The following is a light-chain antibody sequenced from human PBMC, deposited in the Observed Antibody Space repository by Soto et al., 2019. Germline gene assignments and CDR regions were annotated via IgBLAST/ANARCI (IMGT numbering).Light chain of an antibody. CDR2: DVS. CDR3: QQRANWPWT. Sequence: EIVLTQSPATLSLSPGEGATLSCRASQSVSSYLVWYQQKPGQAPRLLIYDVSNRATGVPARFSGSGSGTDFSLTVTSREPEDFAVYYCQQRANWPWTFGQGTKVEIK. J-gene: IGKJ1*01. CDR1: QSVSSY. V-gene: IGKV3-11*01.